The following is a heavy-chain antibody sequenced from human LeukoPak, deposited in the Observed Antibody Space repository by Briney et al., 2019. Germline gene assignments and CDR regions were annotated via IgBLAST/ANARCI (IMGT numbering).Heavy chain of an antibody. CDR3: ARGWEVTTPTDY. CDR2: ISSSSSYI. CDR1: GFTFSSYS. J-gene: IGHJ4*02. V-gene: IGHV3-21*01. Sequence: GGSLRLSCATSGFTFSSYSMNWVRQAPGKGLEWVSSISSSSSYIYYADSVKGRFTISRDNAKNSLYLQMNSLRAEDTAVYYCARGWEVTTPTDYWGQGTLVTVSS. D-gene: IGHD4-17*01.